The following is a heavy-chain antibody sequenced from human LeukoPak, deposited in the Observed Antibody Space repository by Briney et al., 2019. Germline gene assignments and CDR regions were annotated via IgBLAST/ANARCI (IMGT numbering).Heavy chain of an antibody. J-gene: IGHJ3*02. D-gene: IGHD5-24*01. CDR3: AREAENDAFDI. CDR1: GFTFSSYS. CDR2: ISSSSSTI. Sequence: GGSLRLSCAASGFTFSSYSMNWVRQAPGRGLEWVSYISSSSSTIYYADSVKGRFTISRDNAKNSLYLQMNSLRAEDTAVYYCAREAENDAFDIWGQGTMVTVSS. V-gene: IGHV3-48*01.